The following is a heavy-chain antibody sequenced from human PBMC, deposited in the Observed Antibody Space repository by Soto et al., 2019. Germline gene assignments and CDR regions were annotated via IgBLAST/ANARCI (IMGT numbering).Heavy chain of an antibody. V-gene: IGHV4-38-2*02. Sequence: SETLSLTCAVSGYSISSGYYWGWIRQPPGKGLEWIGSIYHSGSTYYNPSLKSRVTISVDTSKNQFSLKLSSVTAADTAVYYCARDLTSYGSSSWYIWFDPWGQGTLVTVSS. D-gene: IGHD6-13*01. J-gene: IGHJ5*02. CDR3: ARDLTSYGSSSWYIWFDP. CDR2: IYHSGST. CDR1: GYSISSGYY.